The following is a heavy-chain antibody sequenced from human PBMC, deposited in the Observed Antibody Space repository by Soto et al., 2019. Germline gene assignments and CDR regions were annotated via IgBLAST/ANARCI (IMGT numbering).Heavy chain of an antibody. CDR2: ISGSGGST. CDR1: GFPFSSYA. CDR3: AKGILRVAVAGHFDY. D-gene: IGHD6-19*01. J-gene: IGHJ4*02. V-gene: IGHV3-23*01. Sequence: GGSLRLSCAASGFPFSSYAMSWVRQAPGKGLEWVSAISGSGGSTYYADSVKGRFTISRDNSKNTLYLQMNSLRAEDTAVYYCAKGILRVAVAGHFDYWGQGTLVTVSS.